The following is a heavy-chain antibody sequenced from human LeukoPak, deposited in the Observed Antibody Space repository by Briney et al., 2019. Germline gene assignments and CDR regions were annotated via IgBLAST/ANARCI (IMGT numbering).Heavy chain of an antibody. V-gene: IGHV4-30-4*01. D-gene: IGHD3-10*01. CDR2: IYYMGST. CDR1: GGSISSGVYY. J-gene: IGHJ5*02. CDR3: ARHGLLLSGISADWFDP. Sequence: SQTLTLTCTVSGGSISSGVYYCSWIRQPPGKGLEWIGYIYYMGSTYYNPSLKSRLTIPIDTSMNQFSLRLSPVTAADTAVYFCARHGLLLSGISADWFDPWGQGTPVSVSS.